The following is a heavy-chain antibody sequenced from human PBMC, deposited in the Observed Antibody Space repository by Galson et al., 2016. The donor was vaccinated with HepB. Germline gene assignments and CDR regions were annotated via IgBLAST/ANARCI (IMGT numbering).Heavy chain of an antibody. CDR2: ISGGGNNA. J-gene: IGHJ4*02. D-gene: IGHD6-13*01. V-gene: IGHV3-23*01. CDR1: GFTFNNYA. CDR3: ARGGPFSTSWYLDF. Sequence: SLRLSCAASGFTFNNYAMSWVRQAPGKGLEWVSGISGGGNNAYSADSVKGRFTISRDNSNNTLYLQMNSLRAEDTAVYYCARGGPFSTSWYLDFWGQGTLLTVSS.